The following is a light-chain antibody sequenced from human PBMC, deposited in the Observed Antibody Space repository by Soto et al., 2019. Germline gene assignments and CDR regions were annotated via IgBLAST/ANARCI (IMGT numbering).Light chain of an antibody. J-gene: IGLJ1*01. CDR2: DVS. CDR1: SSDVGGYNY. Sequence: QSLLTQPRLVSGSPGQSVTISCTGTSSDVGGYNYVSWYQQHPGKAPKLMIYDVSKRPSGVPDRFSGSKSGNTASLTISGLQAEDEADYYCCSYAGSYTFVFGTGTKVTVL. CDR3: CSYAGSYTFV. V-gene: IGLV2-11*01.